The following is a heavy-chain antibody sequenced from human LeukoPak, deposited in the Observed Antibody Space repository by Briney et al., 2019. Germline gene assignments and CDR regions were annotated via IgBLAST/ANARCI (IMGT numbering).Heavy chain of an antibody. J-gene: IGHJ4*02. Sequence: GGSLRLSCAASGFTFDDYATHWVRQAPGKGLEWVSLISGDGSSTYYADSVKGRFTISRDNSTNSLYLQMNSLRTEDTALYYCAKESGSYYYFDYWGQGTLVTVSS. CDR3: AKESGSYYYFDY. D-gene: IGHD1-26*01. CDR2: ISGDGSST. V-gene: IGHV3-43*02. CDR1: GFTFDDYA.